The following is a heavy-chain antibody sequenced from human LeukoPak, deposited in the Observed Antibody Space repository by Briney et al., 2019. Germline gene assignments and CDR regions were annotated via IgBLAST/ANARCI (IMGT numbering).Heavy chain of an antibody. CDR3: ARRPYCSGGSCYWFDP. V-gene: IGHV1-69*13. D-gene: IGHD2-15*01. CDR2: IIPIFGTA. CDR1: GGTFSSYA. Sequence: ASVKVSCKASGGTFSSYAISWVRQAPGQGLEWMGGIIPIFGTANYAQKFQGRVAITADESTSTAYMELSSLRSEDTAVYYCARRPYCSGGSCYWFDPWGQGTLVTVSP. J-gene: IGHJ5*02.